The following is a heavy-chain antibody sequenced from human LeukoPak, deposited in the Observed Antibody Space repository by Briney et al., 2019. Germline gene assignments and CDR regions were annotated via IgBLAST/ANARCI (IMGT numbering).Heavy chain of an antibody. V-gene: IGHV3-30*04. J-gene: IGHJ4*02. D-gene: IGHD3-22*01. CDR1: GFTFSSYA. CDR3: AKDPGSYYDSSGYRDY. CDR2: ISFDESNK. Sequence: GGSLRLSCAVSGFTFSSYAMHWVRQAPGKGLEWVAVISFDESNKYYADSVKGRFTISRDNSKNTLYLQMNSLRAEDTAVYYCAKDPGSYYDSSGYRDYWGQGTLVTVSS.